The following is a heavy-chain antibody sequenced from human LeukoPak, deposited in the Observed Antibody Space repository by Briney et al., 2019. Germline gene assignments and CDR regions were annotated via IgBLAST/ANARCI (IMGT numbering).Heavy chain of an antibody. CDR2: IYPGDSEI. D-gene: IGHD3-10*01. V-gene: IGHV5-51*01. Sequence: GESLKISCKGSGYSFTRYWIGWVRQMPGKGLEWMGIIYPGDSEIRYSPSFQGQVTISVDKSISTAYLQWSSLKASDTAMYFCARIPYYYGSGSLAVLDYWGQGTLVTVSS. J-gene: IGHJ4*02. CDR3: ARIPYYYGSGSLAVLDY. CDR1: GYSFTRYW.